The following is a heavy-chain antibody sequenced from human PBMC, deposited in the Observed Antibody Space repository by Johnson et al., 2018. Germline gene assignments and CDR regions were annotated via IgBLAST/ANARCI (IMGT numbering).Heavy chain of an antibody. D-gene: IGHD6-19*01. CDR3: AKASKGQWLRYYYYYYMDV. J-gene: IGHJ6*03. Sequence: QVQLQESGPGLVKPSETLSLTCTVSGGSISSYYWSWIRQPAGKGLEWIGRIYASGTTNYHPSLKSRVTISVDTSKNQFSLKLGSVTAADTAVYYCAKASKGQWLRYYYYYYMDVWGKGTTVTVSS. CDR2: IYASGTT. V-gene: IGHV4-4*07. CDR1: GGSISSYY.